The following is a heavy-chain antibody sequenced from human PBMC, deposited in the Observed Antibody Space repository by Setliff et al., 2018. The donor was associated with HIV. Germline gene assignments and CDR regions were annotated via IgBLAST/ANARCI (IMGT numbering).Heavy chain of an antibody. CDR3: AKDVLVGGTYRLVPDY. Sequence: GGSLRLSCVASGFSFDDYAMHWVRQAPGKGLEWVSGISWRSGNIGYADSVKGRFTISRDNAKNSLYLQMNGLRAEDTAVYYCAKDVLVGGTYRLVPDYWGQGTLVTVSS. CDR2: ISWRSGNI. V-gene: IGHV3-9*01. CDR1: GFSFDDYA. D-gene: IGHD3-9*01. J-gene: IGHJ4*02.